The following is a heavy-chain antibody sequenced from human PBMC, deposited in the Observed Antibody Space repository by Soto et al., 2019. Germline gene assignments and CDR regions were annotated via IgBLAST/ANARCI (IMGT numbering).Heavy chain of an antibody. CDR3: ASFSFRYDRGVSGYTNGSAP. Sequence: ASVKVSCKASGYTFTSYAMHWVRQAPGQRLEWMGWINAGNGNTKYSQKFQGRVTITRDTSASTAYMKLSSLRSEDTAVYYCASFSFRYDRGVSGYTNGSAPGGQGTLVTVSS. D-gene: IGHD2-2*02. CDR2: INAGNGNT. J-gene: IGHJ5*02. CDR1: GYTFTSYA. V-gene: IGHV1-3*01.